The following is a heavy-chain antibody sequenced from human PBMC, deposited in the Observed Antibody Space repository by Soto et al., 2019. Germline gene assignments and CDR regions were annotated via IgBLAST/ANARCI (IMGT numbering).Heavy chain of an antibody. D-gene: IGHD2-8*01. J-gene: IGHJ4*02. Sequence: SETLSLTCTVSGGSVSNSNYYWGWIRQSPGKGLEWIGSVYYRGRSYSKSSVKSRVTISVDTSKNQFSLNLNSVTASDTAVYYCVSQRTSVLTQAYFDYWGPGALVTVSP. CDR1: GGSVSNSNYY. V-gene: IGHV4-39*01. CDR3: VSQRTSVLTQAYFDY. CDR2: VYYRGRS.